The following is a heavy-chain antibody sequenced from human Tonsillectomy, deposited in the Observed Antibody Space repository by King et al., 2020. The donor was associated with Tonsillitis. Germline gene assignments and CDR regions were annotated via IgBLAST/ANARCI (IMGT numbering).Heavy chain of an antibody. CDR1: GFTFRSYW. Sequence: VQLVESGGGLVQPGGSLRLSCAASGFTFRSYWMHWVRQAPGKGLVWVSRINSDGSSTRYADSVKGRFTISRDNAKNTLYLQMNSLRVEDTAVYYCARGPRGSEMSDAFDIWGQGTMVTVSS. CDR3: ARGPRGSEMSDAFDI. J-gene: IGHJ3*02. D-gene: IGHD3-10*01. V-gene: IGHV3-74*01. CDR2: INSDGSST.